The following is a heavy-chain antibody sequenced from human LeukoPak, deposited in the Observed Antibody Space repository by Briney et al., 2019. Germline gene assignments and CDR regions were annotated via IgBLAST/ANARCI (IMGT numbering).Heavy chain of an antibody. CDR2: IYSGGTT. CDR1: GFTVTSNY. Sequence: PGGSLRLSCVVSGFTVTSNYMSWVRQAPGKGQEWVSVIYSGGTTNYADSVKGRFTVYRDNSKNTLYLQMNSLRAEDTAVYYCASKLTSGYWGQGTLVTVSS. V-gene: IGHV3-66*01. CDR3: ASKLTSGY. D-gene: IGHD4-17*01. J-gene: IGHJ4*02.